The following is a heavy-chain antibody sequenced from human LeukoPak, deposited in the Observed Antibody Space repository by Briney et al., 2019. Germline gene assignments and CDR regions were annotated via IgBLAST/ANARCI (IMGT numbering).Heavy chain of an antibody. D-gene: IGHD3-22*01. Sequence: GASVKVSCKPSGYTFIDQYLHWVRQAPGQGLESLGWIDPDTGDTNYPQKFQGRVTMTRDTSSSTAYMELNRLRSDDTAVYYCARAGHNSNSGGYDFWGLGTLVTVSS. V-gene: IGHV1-2*02. J-gene: IGHJ4*02. CDR2: IDPDTGDT. CDR1: GYTFIDQY. CDR3: ARAGHNSNSGGYDF.